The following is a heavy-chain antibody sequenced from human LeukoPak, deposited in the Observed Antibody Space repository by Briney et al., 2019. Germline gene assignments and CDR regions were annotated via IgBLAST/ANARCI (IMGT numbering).Heavy chain of an antibody. D-gene: IGHD5-18*01. Sequence: PGRSLRLSCAASGFTFSNYAMHWVRQAPGKGLEWVAVMSYDGSNEYYADSVKGRFTISRDNSKNTLYLQMNSLRAEDTAVYYCARGRYSYGPYYMDVWGKGTTVTVSS. J-gene: IGHJ6*03. CDR3: ARGRYSYGPYYMDV. CDR2: MSYDGSNE. V-gene: IGHV3-30-3*01. CDR1: GFTFSNYA.